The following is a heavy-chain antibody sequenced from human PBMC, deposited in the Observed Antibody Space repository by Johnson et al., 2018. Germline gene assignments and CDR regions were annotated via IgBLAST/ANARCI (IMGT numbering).Heavy chain of an antibody. CDR3: ERGNMLQGPIGLGYYYMDV. V-gene: IGHV3-64*07. CDR1: GFIFSTYR. CDR2: IRCFGSPT. J-gene: IGHJ6*03. D-gene: IGHD2-15*01. Sequence: VQPQQSGGGLVQPGGSXRLSCAASGFIFSTYRMIWARPAPRQGLAYVSAIRCFGSPTYFADSVSDRFTIPRDYSNNTLYLQMGSLRAEDMAVYYCERGNMLQGPIGLGYYYMDVVGKGTTVTVSS.